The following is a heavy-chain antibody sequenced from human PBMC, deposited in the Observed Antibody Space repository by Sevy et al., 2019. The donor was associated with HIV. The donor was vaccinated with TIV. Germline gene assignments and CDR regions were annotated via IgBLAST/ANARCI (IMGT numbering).Heavy chain of an antibody. Sequence: GGSLRLSCAASGFTFSSYAMSWVRQAPGKGLEWVSAISGSGGSTYYADSVKGRFTISRDNSKNTLYQQMNSLRAEDTAVYYCAKEMVTVVTPIFPLAAFDIWGQGTMVTVSS. CDR1: GFTFSSYA. CDR2: ISGSGGST. V-gene: IGHV3-23*01. CDR3: AKEMVTVVTPIFPLAAFDI. J-gene: IGHJ3*02. D-gene: IGHD2-21*02.